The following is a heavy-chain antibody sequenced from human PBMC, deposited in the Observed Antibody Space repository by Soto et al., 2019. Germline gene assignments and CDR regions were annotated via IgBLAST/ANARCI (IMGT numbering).Heavy chain of an antibody. V-gene: IGHV4-30-2*01. CDR2: IYHSGST. Sequence: SETLSLTCAVSGGSISSGGYSWSWIWQPPGKGLEWIGYIYHSGSTYYNPSLESRVTISVDRSKNQFSLKLSSVTAADTAVYYCARRNRGLKLFDTWGQGTLVTVSS. D-gene: IGHD3-10*01. CDR3: ARRNRGLKLFDT. J-gene: IGHJ5*02. CDR1: GGSISSGGYS.